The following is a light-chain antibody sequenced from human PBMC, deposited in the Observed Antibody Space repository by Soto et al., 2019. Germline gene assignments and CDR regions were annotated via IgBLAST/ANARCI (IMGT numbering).Light chain of an antibody. J-gene: IGLJ1*01. V-gene: IGLV3-1*01. CDR3: QAWDSSTHYV. CDR2: QDS. CDR1: KLGYKY. Sequence: SYELTQPPSVSVSPGQTASITCSGDKLGYKYACWYQQKPGQSPVLVIYQDSKRPSVIPERFSGSNSGNTATLTISGTQAMDEADYYCQAWDSSTHYVFGTGNKVTVL.